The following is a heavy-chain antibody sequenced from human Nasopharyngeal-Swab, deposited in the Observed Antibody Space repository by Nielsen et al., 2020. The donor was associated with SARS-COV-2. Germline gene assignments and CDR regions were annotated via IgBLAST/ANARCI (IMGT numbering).Heavy chain of an antibody. CDR1: GFTFDDYA. Sequence: GGSLRLSCAASGFTFDDYAFHWVRQAPGKGLEWVSGISWKSEYIGSADSVKGRFTISRDNAKSSLYLQMNNLGPEDTALYYCAKDKGRWFGELYRAFGIWGQGTMVTVSS. CDR2: ISWKSEYI. V-gene: IGHV3-9*01. CDR3: AKDKGRWFGELYRAFGI. D-gene: IGHD3-10*01. J-gene: IGHJ3*02.